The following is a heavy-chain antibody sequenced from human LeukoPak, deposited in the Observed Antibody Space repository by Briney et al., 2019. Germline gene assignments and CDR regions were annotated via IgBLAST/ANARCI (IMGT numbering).Heavy chain of an antibody. J-gene: IGHJ4*02. Sequence: ASVKVSCKASGYTFTSYGISWVRQAPGQGLEWMGWISAYNGNTNYAQKLQGRVTMTTDTSTSTAYMELRSLRSDDTAVYYCARGSMVRGVIIKPVDYWGQGTLVTVSS. CDR2: ISAYNGNT. D-gene: IGHD3-10*01. CDR3: ARGSMVRGVIIKPVDY. CDR1: GYTFTSYG. V-gene: IGHV1-18*01.